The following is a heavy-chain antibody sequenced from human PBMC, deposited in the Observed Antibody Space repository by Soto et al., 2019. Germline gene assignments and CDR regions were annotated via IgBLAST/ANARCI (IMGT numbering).Heavy chain of an antibody. CDR1: GFTFSSHE. Sequence: LRLSCAASGFTFSSHEMNWVRQAPGKGLERLSYISSSGSTIYYADSVKGRFTISRDNAKNSLYLQMNSLRAEDTAVYYCAREMSIAAATDYWGQGTLVTVSS. V-gene: IGHV3-48*03. CDR3: AREMSIAAATDY. D-gene: IGHD6-13*01. CDR2: ISSSGSTI. J-gene: IGHJ4*02.